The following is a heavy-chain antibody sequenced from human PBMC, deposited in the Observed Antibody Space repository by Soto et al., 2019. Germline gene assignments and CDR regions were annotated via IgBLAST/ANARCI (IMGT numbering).Heavy chain of an antibody. V-gene: IGHV1-69*06. J-gene: IGHJ4*02. Sequence: SVKVSCKASGGTFSSYAISWVRQAPGQGLEWMGGIIPIFGTANYAQKFQGRVTITADKSTSTAYMELSSLRSEDTAVYYCARDSSSGWYQFGPFDYWGQGTLVTVSS. CDR1: GGTFSSYA. CDR3: ARDSSSGWYQFGPFDY. D-gene: IGHD6-19*01. CDR2: IIPIFGTA.